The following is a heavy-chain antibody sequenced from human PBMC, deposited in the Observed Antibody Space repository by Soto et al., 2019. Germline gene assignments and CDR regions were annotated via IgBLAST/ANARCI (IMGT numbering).Heavy chain of an antibody. Sequence: PSETLSLTCTVSGGSISSYYWSWIRQPPGKGLEWIGYIYYSGSTNYNPSLKSRVTISVDTSKNQFSLKLSSVTAADTAVYYCARSGYSGSYYHNWGQGTLVTVSS. CDR3: ARSGYSGSYYHN. V-gene: IGHV4-59*01. D-gene: IGHD1-26*01. CDR2: IYYSGST. J-gene: IGHJ4*02. CDR1: GGSISSYY.